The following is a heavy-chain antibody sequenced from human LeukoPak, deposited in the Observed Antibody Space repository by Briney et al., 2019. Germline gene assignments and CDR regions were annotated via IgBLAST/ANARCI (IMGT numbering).Heavy chain of an antibody. D-gene: IGHD2-21*02. CDR3: AKDGERAYCGGDCYLDYYYGMDV. Sequence: PGGSLRLSCAASGFTFSSYWMSWVRQAPGKGLEWVANIKQDGSEKYYVDSVKGRFTISRDNAKNSLYLQMNSLRAEDTALYYCAKDGERAYCGGDCYLDYYYGMDVWGQGTTVTVSS. CDR1: GFTFSSYW. CDR2: IKQDGSEK. J-gene: IGHJ6*02. V-gene: IGHV3-7*03.